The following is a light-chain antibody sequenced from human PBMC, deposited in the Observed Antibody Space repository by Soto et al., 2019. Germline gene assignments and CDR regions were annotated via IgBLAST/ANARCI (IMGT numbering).Light chain of an antibody. Sequence: QSALTQPASVSGSPGQSITISCTGTSGDVGGYNFVSWYQHHPGRAPKLIIYEVTIRPSGVSNRFSGSKSGNTASLTISGLQAEDEADYYCSSYTTSAPYVFGSGTKLTVL. V-gene: IGLV2-14*01. CDR3: SSYTTSAPYV. CDR1: SGDVGGYNF. J-gene: IGLJ1*01. CDR2: EVT.